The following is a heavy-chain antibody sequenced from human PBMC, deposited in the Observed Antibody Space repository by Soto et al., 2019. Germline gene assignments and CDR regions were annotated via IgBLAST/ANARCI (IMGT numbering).Heavy chain of an antibody. CDR2: INPKFGDT. V-gene: IGHV1-2*02. CDR3: ARNMDYYYGRGSGNGHGV. CDR1: GYTFTAYH. J-gene: IGHJ6*02. Sequence: QVRLVQSGADVKEPGDSVRVSCEASGYTFTAYHIHWVRQAPGQGLERMGWINPKFGDTGYAQDFKGRVSMTSDMSISTVYMELSRLTSDDTAIYYCARNMDYYYGRGSGNGHGVWGQGTTVTVFS. D-gene: IGHD3-10*02.